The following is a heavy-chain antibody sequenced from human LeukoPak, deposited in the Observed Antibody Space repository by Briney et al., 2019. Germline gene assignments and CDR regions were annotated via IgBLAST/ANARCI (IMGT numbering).Heavy chain of an antibody. CDR2: IKQDGREE. CDR1: GFMFSNYW. Sequence: GGSLRLSCAASGFMFSNYWMSRVRQAPGKGLEWVANIKQDGREEYYVDSLKGRFTISRDNAKNSLYLQMNRLRAEDTAVYYCATISQRSLDPWDQGTLVTVSS. J-gene: IGHJ5*02. V-gene: IGHV3-7*05. CDR3: ATISQRSLDP.